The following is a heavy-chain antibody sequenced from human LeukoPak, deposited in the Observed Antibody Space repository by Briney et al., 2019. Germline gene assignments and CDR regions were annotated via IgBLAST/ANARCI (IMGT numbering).Heavy chain of an antibody. J-gene: IGHJ4*02. D-gene: IGHD3-22*01. V-gene: IGHV4-4*07. CDR2: IYTSGST. Sequence: SETLSLTCTVSGGSISSYYWSWIRQPAGKGLEWIGRIYTSGSTNYNPSLKSRVTMSVDTSKNQFSLKLSSVTAADTAVYYCARGLLYDNSGTTDFDYWGQGTLVTVSS. CDR3: ARGLLYDNSGTTDFDY. CDR1: GGSISSYY.